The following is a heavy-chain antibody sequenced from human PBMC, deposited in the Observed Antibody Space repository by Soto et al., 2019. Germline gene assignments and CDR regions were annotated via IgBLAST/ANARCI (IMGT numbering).Heavy chain of an antibody. J-gene: IGHJ4*02. V-gene: IGHV3-23*01. CDR2: ISGSGGST. CDR3: AKSPGTVYAIFAGPFDY. Sequence: GGSLRLSCAASGFTFSSYAMSWVRQAPGKGLEWVSAISGSGGSTYYADSVKGRFTISRDNSKNTLYLQMNSLRAEDTAVYYCAKSPGTVYAIFAGPFDYWGQGTLVTVSS. CDR1: GFTFSSYA. D-gene: IGHD2-8*01.